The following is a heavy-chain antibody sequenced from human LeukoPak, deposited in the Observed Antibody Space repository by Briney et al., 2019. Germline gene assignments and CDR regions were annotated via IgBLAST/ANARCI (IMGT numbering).Heavy chain of an antibody. D-gene: IGHD4-17*01. CDR2: INHSGST. V-gene: IGHV4-34*01. CDR3: ARVGKTTLRY. J-gene: IGHJ4*02. CDR1: GFTFSDYY. Sequence: PGGSLRLSCAASGFTFSDYYMSWIRQPPGKGLEWIGEINHSGSTNYNPSLKSRVTISVDTSKNQFSLKLSSVTAAGTAVYYCARVGKTTLRYWGQGTLVTVSS.